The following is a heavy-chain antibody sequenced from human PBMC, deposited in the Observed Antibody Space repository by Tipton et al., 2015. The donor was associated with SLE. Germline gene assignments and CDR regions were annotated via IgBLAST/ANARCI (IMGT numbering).Heavy chain of an antibody. V-gene: IGHV4-61*08. J-gene: IGHJ3*02. CDR2: VYYSGST. Sequence: TLSLTCTVSRFSITDGYYWAWFRQPPGKGLEWIGYVYYSGSTNYNPSLKSRVTISIDTSKNQFSLKLNSVTAADTAVYYCARVFPYDSSPYRVLGPFDIWGQGTMVTVSS. CDR3: ARVFPYDSSPYRVLGPFDI. D-gene: IGHD3-22*01. CDR1: RFSITDGYY.